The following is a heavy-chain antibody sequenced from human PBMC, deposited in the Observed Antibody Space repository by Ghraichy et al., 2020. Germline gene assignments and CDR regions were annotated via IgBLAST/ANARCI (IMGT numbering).Heavy chain of an antibody. Sequence: GGSLRLSCAASGFTFSSYAMSWVRQAPGKGLEWVSAISGSGGSTYYAESVKGRFTISRDNSMNTLYLQMNSLRAEDTAVYYCAKDKGSPMVRGVIMSWGQGTLVTVSS. CDR3: AKDKGSPMVRGVIMS. J-gene: IGHJ4*02. V-gene: IGHV3-23*01. CDR2: ISGSGGST. CDR1: GFTFSSYA. D-gene: IGHD3-10*01.